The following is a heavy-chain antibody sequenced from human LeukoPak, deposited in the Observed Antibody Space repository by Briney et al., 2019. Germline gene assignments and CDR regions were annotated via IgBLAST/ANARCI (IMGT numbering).Heavy chain of an antibody. CDR2: ISSSSSYI. D-gene: IGHD5-12*01. CDR3: ARVRYSGYDSTRFDP. CDR1: GFTVSSYS. J-gene: IGHJ5*02. Sequence: GGSLRLSCAASGFTVSSYSMNWVRQAPGKGLEWVSSISSSSSYIYYADSVKGRFTISRDNAKNSLYLQMNSLRAEDTAVYYCARVRYSGYDSTRFDPWGQGTLVTVSS. V-gene: IGHV3-21*01.